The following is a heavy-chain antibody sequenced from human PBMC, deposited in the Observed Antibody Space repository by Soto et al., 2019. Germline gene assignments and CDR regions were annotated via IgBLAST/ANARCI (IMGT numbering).Heavy chain of an antibody. D-gene: IGHD4-17*01. CDR1: GDSIISSKYH. CDR3: ATYGGHTGRFDY. J-gene: IGHJ4*02. Sequence: QLQLQESGPGLVKPSETLSLTCTVSGDSIISSKYHWTWIRQPPGKGLEWIGSGTTYYNPSLRSRVTISVDTSKNQFSLKLNYVNAADTAVYYSATYGGHTGRFDYWGQGILFTVSS. CDR2: SGTT. V-gene: IGHV4-39*01.